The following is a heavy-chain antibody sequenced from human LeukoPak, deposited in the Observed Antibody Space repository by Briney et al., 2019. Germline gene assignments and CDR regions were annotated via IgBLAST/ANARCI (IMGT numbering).Heavy chain of an antibody. Sequence: GSLRLSCAASGFTFSSYWMSWVRQAPGKGLEWVANIKQDGSEKYYVDSVKGRFTISRDNTNNSLYLQVNSLRAEDTAVYYCARESSGTYPDYFDLWGQGTLVTVSS. D-gene: IGHD1-26*01. V-gene: IGHV3-7*01. CDR2: IKQDGSEK. CDR1: GFTFSSYW. J-gene: IGHJ4*02. CDR3: ARESSGTYPDYFDL.